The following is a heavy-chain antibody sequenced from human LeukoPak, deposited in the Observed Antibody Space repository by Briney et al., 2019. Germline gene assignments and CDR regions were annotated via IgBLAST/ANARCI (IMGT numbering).Heavy chain of an antibody. Sequence: PGASLRLSCAASGFTFSSYAMSWVRQAPGKGLEWVSAISGSGGSTYYADSVKGRFTISRDNSKNTLYLQMNSLRAEDTAVYYCAKDHDTVTTYEYFQHWGQGTLVTVSS. V-gene: IGHV3-23*01. CDR3: AKDHDTVTTYEYFQH. CDR1: GFTFSSYA. J-gene: IGHJ1*01. D-gene: IGHD4-17*01. CDR2: ISGSGGST.